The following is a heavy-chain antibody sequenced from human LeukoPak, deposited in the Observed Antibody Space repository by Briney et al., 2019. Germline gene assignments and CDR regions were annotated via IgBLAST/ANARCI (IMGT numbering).Heavy chain of an antibody. Sequence: SQSVSLTCAISVDTVSSNSVPWNWIRQSPSIGLEWLGRTYYRSTWYNDYAVSVRGRIPVNPDTSKNQFSLHLNSVTPEDTAVYYCARRLTQYDCFDPWGQRILVTVSS. J-gene: IGHJ5*02. CDR2: TYYRSTWYN. D-gene: IGHD2-2*01. V-gene: IGHV6-1*01. CDR1: VDTVSSNSVP. CDR3: ARRLTQYDCFDP.